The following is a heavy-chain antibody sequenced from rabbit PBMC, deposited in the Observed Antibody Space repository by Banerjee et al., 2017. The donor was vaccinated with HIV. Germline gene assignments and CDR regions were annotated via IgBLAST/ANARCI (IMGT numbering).Heavy chain of an antibody. V-gene: IGHV1S45*01. CDR3: ARDLAGVIGWNFNL. CDR2: IYGGSSGNT. CDR1: GFSFSSTYY. J-gene: IGHJ4*01. D-gene: IGHD4-1*01. Sequence: QEQLEESGGDLVKPEGTLTLTCTASGFSFSSTYYMCWVRQGPGKGLEWIGCIYGGSSGNTYYASWAKGRFTISETSWTTVTLQMTSLTAADTATHFCARDLAGVIGWNFNLWGPGTLVTVS.